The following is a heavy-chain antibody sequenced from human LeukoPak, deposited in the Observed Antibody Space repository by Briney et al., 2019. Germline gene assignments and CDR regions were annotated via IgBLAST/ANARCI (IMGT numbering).Heavy chain of an antibody. CDR2: INPNSGGT. D-gene: IGHD6-13*01. CDR1: GYTLTGYY. CDR3: ARQYSSSWRTSNWFDP. J-gene: IGHJ5*02. Sequence: ASVKVSCKASGYTLTGYYMHWVRQAPGQGLEWMGWINPNSGGTNYAQKFQGRVTMTRDTSISTAYMELSRLRSDDTAVYYCARQYSSSWRTSNWFDPWGQGTLVTVSS. V-gene: IGHV1-2*02.